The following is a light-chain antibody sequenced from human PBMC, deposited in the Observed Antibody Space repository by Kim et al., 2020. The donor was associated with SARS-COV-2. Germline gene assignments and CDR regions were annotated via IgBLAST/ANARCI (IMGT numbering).Light chain of an antibody. CDR3: QQSYSTRLYT. CDR1: QSINNV. Sequence: ASVGDRVTITCRASQSINNVLNWYQQKPGKAPNLLIYAASSLQSGVPSRFSGSGSGTEFTLTISSLQREDFATYYCQQSYSTRLYTFGQGTKLEI. CDR2: AAS. V-gene: IGKV1-39*01. J-gene: IGKJ2*01.